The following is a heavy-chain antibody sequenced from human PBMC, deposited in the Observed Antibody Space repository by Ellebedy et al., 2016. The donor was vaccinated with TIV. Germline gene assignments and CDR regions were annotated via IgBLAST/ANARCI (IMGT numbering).Heavy chain of an antibody. CDR1: GFTFSSYA. CDR3: AKGIREGMVRGVIHWFDP. V-gene: IGHV3-23*01. J-gene: IGHJ5*02. Sequence: GESLKISXAASGFTFSSYAMSWVRQAPGKGLEWVSAISGSGGSTYYADSVKGRFTISRDNSKNTLYLQMNSLRAEDTAVYYCAKGIREGMVRGVIHWFDPWGQGTLVTVSS. CDR2: ISGSGGST. D-gene: IGHD3-10*01.